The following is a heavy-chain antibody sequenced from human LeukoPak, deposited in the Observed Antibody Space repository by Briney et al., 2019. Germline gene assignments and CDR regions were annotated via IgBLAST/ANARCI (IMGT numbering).Heavy chain of an antibody. Sequence: GGSLRLSCAASGFTFSDYCMSWIRQAPGKGLEWVSYISSSGSTIYYADSVKGRFTISRDNAKNSLYLQMNSLRAEDTAVYYCTIYCSSTSCGAGYYYYYMDVWGKGTTVTVSS. D-gene: IGHD2-2*01. J-gene: IGHJ6*03. CDR2: ISSSGSTI. V-gene: IGHV3-11*04. CDR1: GFTFSDYC. CDR3: TIYCSSTSCGAGYYYYYMDV.